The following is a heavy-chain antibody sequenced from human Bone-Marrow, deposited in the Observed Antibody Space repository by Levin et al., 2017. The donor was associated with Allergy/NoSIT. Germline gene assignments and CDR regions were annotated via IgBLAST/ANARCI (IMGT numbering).Heavy chain of an antibody. J-gene: IGHJ4*02. V-gene: IGHV1-2*02. D-gene: IGHD3-3*01. CDR1: GYTFTGYY. CDR3: ARERSITIFGVVPTKTFDH. CDR2: INPNSGDT. Sequence: GESLKISCKASGYTFTGYYLHWVRQAPGQGLEWMGWINPNSGDTNSAQKFQGRVTMTRDTSITTAYMELSRLTSDDTAVYYCARERSITIFGVVPTKTFDHWGQGTLVTVSS.